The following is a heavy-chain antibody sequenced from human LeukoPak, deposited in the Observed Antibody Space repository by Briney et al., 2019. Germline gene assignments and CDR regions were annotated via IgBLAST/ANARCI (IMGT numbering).Heavy chain of an antibody. CDR1: GYTFTSYG. V-gene: IGHV1-18*01. Sequence: GASVKVSCKASGYTFTSYGISWVRQAPGQGLEWMGWISAYNGNTNYAQKLQGRVTMTTDTSTSTAYMELRSLRSDDTAVYFCARDQSSYDYGDFGVDCFDPWGQGTLVTVSS. CDR2: ISAYNGNT. D-gene: IGHD4-17*01. J-gene: IGHJ5*02. CDR3: ARDQSSYDYGDFGVDCFDP.